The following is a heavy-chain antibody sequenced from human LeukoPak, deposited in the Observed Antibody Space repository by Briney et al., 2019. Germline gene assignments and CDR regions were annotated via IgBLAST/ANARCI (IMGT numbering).Heavy chain of an antibody. V-gene: IGHV1-2*02. CDR2: INPHNGGT. CDR3: ASNLESGTGWLDP. CDR1: GYTFTDYY. J-gene: IGHJ5*02. D-gene: IGHD1-26*01. Sequence: ASVTVSCKASGYTFTDYYMHWVRQAHGIGLEWMGWINPHNGGTKYAQKFQGRVTLNRDTSISTAYMDLSILTSDDTALYYCASNLESGTGWLDPWGQGTLVTVSS.